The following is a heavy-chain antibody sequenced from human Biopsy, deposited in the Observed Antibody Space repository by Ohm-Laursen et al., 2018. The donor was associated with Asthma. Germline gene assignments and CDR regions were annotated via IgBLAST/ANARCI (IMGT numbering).Heavy chain of an antibody. CDR2: INSVFGTT. D-gene: IGHD2-2*01. V-gene: IGHV1-69*01. CDR1: GGTFNTYV. CDR3: ARKAGSCISRTCYSLDF. J-gene: IGHJ4*02. Sequence: SSVKASCKSLGGTFNTYVIGWVRQAPGQGLEWMGGINSVFGTTTYPQNFQDRVTITADDSTSTVYMELSSLRSEDTAVYYCARKAGSCISRTCYSLDFWGQGTLVTVSS.